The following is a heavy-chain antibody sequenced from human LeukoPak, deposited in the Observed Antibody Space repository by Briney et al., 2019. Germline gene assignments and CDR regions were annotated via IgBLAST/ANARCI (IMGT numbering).Heavy chain of an antibody. V-gene: IGHV1-18*01. CDR2: ISAYDGNT. Sequence: GASVKVSCKVSGYTFTSYGISWVRQAPGQGLEWMGWISAYDGNTKYAQRVQGRVTMTADTSTSTAYMELRSLRSDDTAVYYCARDNYGGNSGYFDLWGRGTLVTVSS. CDR3: ARDNYGGNSGYFDL. CDR1: GYTFTSYG. D-gene: IGHD4-23*01. J-gene: IGHJ2*01.